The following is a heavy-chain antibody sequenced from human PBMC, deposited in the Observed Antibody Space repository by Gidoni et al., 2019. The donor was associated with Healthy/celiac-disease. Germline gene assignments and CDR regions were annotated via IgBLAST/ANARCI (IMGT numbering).Heavy chain of an antibody. CDR1: GFTFSSYA. J-gene: IGHJ6*02. CDR2: ISGSCGST. Sequence: EVQLVESGGGLVQPGGSLVLSCAASGFTFSSYAMSWVRQAPGKGLEWFSAISGSCGSTYYADSVKGRFTISRDNSKNTLYQQMNSLRAEDTAVYYCAKLSGNYGSGSYYGPGARLYYYYGMDVWGQGTTVTVSS. V-gene: IGHV3-23*04. D-gene: IGHD3-10*01. CDR3: AKLSGNYGSGSYYGPGARLYYYYGMDV.